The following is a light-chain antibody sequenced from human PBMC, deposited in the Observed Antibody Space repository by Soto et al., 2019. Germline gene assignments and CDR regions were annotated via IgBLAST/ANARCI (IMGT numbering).Light chain of an antibody. CDR2: DVS. J-gene: IGLJ1*01. V-gene: IGLV2-14*01. CDR3: SSYTSSSTGV. CDR1: SSDVCGYNY. Sequence: QSALTQPASVSGSPGQSITISCTGTSSDVCGYNYVSWYQQHPGKAPKLMIYDVSNRPSGVSNRFSGSKSGNTASLTISGLQAEDEGDYYCSSYTSSSTGVFGTGTKLTVL.